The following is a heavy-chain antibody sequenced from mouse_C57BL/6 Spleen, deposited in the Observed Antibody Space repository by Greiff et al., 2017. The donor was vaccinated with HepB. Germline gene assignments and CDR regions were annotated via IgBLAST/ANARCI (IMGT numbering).Heavy chain of an antibody. CDR2: IDPSDSET. CDR3: ARSRISTVVDY. V-gene: IGHV1-52*01. D-gene: IGHD1-1*01. Sequence: VQLQQSGAELVRPGSSVKLSCKASGYTFTSYWMHWVKQRPIQGLEWIGNIDPSDSETHYNQKFKDKATLTVDKSSSTAYMQLSSLTSEDSAVYYCARSRISTVVDYWGQGTTLTVSS. J-gene: IGHJ2*01. CDR1: GYTFTSYW.